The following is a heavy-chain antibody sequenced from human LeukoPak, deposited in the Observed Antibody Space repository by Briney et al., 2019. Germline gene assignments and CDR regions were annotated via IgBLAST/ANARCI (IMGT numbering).Heavy chain of an antibody. J-gene: IGHJ3*02. CDR3: ARSDGYGLVGI. D-gene: IGHD3-10*01. Sequence: KPSETLSLTCTVSGGSISSYYWTWIRQPPGKGLEWIGYIYYSGSTNYNPSLKSRVTISVDTSKNQFSLNLSSVTAADTAVYYCARSDGYGLVGIWGQGTMVTVSS. V-gene: IGHV4-59*12. CDR1: GGSISSYY. CDR2: IYYSGST.